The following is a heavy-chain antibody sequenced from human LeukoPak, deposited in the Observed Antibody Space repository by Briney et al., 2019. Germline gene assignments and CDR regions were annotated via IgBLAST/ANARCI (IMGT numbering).Heavy chain of an antibody. CDR2: IRYDGSNK. Sequence: GGSPRLSCAASGFTFSSYGMHWVRQAPGKGLEWVAFIRYDGSNKYYADSVKGRFTISRDNPKNTLNLQMNSLRAEDTAVYYCAKDPTHYRVWDYYETIGLSYWGQGTLVTVSS. CDR3: AKDPTHYRVWDYYETIGLSY. V-gene: IGHV3-30*02. J-gene: IGHJ4*02. D-gene: IGHD3-22*01. CDR1: GFTFSSYG.